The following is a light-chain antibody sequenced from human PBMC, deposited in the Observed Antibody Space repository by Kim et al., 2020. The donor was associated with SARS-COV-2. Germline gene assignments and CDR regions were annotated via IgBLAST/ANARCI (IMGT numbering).Light chain of an antibody. CDR3: QAWDSTTTV. CDR1: RLVNKY. Sequence: SPGQTASITCSGDRLVNKYVCWYQQKPGKSPVVVIYQDTQRPSGIPERFSGSNSGNTATLTISGTQAMDEADYYCQAWDSTTTVFGGGTQLTVL. CDR2: QDT. V-gene: IGLV3-1*01. J-gene: IGLJ2*01.